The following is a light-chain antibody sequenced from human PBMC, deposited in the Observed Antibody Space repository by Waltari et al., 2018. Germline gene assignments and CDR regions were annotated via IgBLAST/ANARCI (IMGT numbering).Light chain of an antibody. CDR2: GAS. V-gene: IGKV2-40*01. CDR1: QSLLHSNGNTY. Sequence: DIVMTQTPLSLPITPGEPASISCRSSQSLLHSNGNTYLHWYLQKPGQSPQLLIYGASNRASGVPDRFSGSGSGTDFTLKISKVEAEDVGVYYCVQAIAFPPTFGQGTKVEIK. CDR3: VQAIAFPPT. J-gene: IGKJ1*01.